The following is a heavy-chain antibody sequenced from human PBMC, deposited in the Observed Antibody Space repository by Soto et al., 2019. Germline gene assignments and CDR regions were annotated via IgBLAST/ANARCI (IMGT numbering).Heavy chain of an antibody. CDR3: ARDGTGSYYYYMDV. D-gene: IGHD3-10*01. V-gene: IGHV1-2*04. J-gene: IGHJ6*03. CDR2: INPNSGGT. Sequence: QVQLVQSGAEVKKPGASVKVSCKASGYTFTGYYMHWVRQAPGQGLEWMGWINPNSGGTNYAQNFQGWLTMTRDTSISTAYMERSRLRSDDTAVYYCARDGTGSYYYYMDVWGKGTTVTVSS. CDR1: GYTFTGYY.